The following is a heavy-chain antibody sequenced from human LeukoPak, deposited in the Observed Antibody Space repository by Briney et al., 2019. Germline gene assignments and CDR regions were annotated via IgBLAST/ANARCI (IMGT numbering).Heavy chain of an antibody. J-gene: IGHJ4*02. V-gene: IGHV4-39*01. Sequence: PSETLSLTRIVSGDSISSSAYFWGSIRQPPGKGLEWIGSIYSSGMTYYSASLKRRVTMSVDTSKNLFSLGLTSVTAADTAIFYCARRRWYGGFDFWGEGTLVTVSS. D-gene: IGHD3-10*01. CDR3: ARRRWYGGFDF. CDR2: IYSSGMT. CDR1: GDSISSSAYF.